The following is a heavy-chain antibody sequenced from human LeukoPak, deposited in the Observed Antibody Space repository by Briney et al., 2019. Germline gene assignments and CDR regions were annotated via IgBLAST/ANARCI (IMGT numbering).Heavy chain of an antibody. CDR1: GGSISSGGYY. CDR3: ARGNNNSYGDH. Sequence: PSETLSLTCTVSGGSISSGGYYWSWIRQHPGKGLEWIGYIYYSGSTYYNPSLKSRVTISVDTSKNQFSLKLSSVTAADTAVYYRARGNNNSYGDHWGQGTLVTVSS. CDR2: IYYSGST. D-gene: IGHD5-18*01. J-gene: IGHJ5*02. V-gene: IGHV4-31*03.